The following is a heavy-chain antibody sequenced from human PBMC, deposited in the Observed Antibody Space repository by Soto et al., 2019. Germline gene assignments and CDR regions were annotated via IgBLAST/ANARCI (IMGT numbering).Heavy chain of an antibody. CDR3: AREVVDGSLAWFDP. D-gene: IGHD2-15*01. Sequence: QVQLQESGPGLVKPSQTLSLTCTVSGGSISSGGYYWSWIRQHPGKGLEWIGYIYYSGSNYYNPSLKSRVTISVDTSKNQFSLKLSSVTAADTAVYYCAREVVDGSLAWFDPWGQGTLVTVSS. J-gene: IGHJ5*02. V-gene: IGHV4-31*03. CDR2: IYYSGSN. CDR1: GGSISSGGYY.